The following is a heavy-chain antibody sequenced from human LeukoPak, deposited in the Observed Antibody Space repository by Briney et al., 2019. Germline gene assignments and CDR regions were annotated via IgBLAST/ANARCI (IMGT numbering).Heavy chain of an antibody. V-gene: IGHV3-11*04. CDR3: ARDGVPYGSSWYYFDY. CDR2: ISSSGSTI. J-gene: IGHJ4*02. CDR1: GFTFSDYY. D-gene: IGHD6-13*01. Sequence: GGSLRLSCAASGFTFSDYYMSWIRQAPGKGLEWVSYISSSGSTIYYADSVKGRFTISRDNAKNSLYLQMNSLRAEDTAVYYCARDGVPYGSSWYYFDYWGQGTLVTVSS.